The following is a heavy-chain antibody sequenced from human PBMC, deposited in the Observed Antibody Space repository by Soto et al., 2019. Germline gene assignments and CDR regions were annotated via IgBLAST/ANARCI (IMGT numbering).Heavy chain of an antibody. V-gene: IGHV1-2*04. D-gene: IGHD2-2*01. CDR3: ASSRCLCSSTGCYQDYSYMAV. CDR1: GYTFTGYY. Sequence: ASVKVSCKASGYTFTGYYMHWVRQAPGHGLEWMGWINPNSGGTNYAQKFQGWVTMTRDTSISTAYMELSRLRSDDTAVYYCASSRCLCSSTGCYQDYSYMAVWGKGTTVTVSS. CDR2: INPNSGGT. J-gene: IGHJ6*03.